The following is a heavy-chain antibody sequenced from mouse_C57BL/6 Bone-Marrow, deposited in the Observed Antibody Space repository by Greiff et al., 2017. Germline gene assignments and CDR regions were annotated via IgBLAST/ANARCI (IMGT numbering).Heavy chain of an antibody. J-gene: IGHJ4*01. V-gene: IGHV5-4*01. CDR1: GFTFSSYA. CDR2: ISDGGSYT. D-gene: IGHD2-5*01. CDR3: ARDRDYSNYYAMDY. Sequence: EVQWVESGGGLVKPGGSLKLSCAASGFTFSSYAMSWVRQTPEKRLEWVATISDGGSYTYYPDNVKGRFTISRDNAKNNLYLQMSHLKSEDTAMYYCARDRDYSNYYAMDYWGQGTSVTVSS.